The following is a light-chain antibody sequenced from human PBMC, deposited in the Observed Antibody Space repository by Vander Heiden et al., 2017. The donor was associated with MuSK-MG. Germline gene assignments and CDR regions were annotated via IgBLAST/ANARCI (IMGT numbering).Light chain of an antibody. CDR2: SND. CDR1: SFNVGSNA. CDR3: AAWDDSLHALL. V-gene: IGLV1-44*01. J-gene: IGLJ2*01. Sequence: QPILTQPPSASATPGQRVTISCSGGSFNVGSNAVHWYQQFSGTAPKLLIYSNDQRPSGVPGRFSGSKSGTSASLAISGVQSEDEAEYFCAAWDDSLHALLFGGGTKLTAL.